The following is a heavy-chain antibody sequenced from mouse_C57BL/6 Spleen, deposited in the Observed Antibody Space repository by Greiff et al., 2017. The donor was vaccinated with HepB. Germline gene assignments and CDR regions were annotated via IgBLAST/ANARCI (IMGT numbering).Heavy chain of an antibody. CDR3: ARWYYGSSSYYAMDY. V-gene: IGHV1-82*01. J-gene: IGHJ4*01. CDR2: IYPGDGDT. Sequence: QVQLQQSGPELVKPGASVKISCKASGYAFSSSWMNWVKQRPGKGLEWIGRIYPGDGDTNYNGKFKGKATLTADESSSTAYMQLSSLTSEDSAVYFCARWYYGSSSYYAMDYWGQGTSVTVSS. CDR1: GYAFSSSW. D-gene: IGHD1-1*01.